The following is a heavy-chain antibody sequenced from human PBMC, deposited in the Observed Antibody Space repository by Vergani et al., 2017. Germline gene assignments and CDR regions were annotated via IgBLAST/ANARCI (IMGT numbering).Heavy chain of an antibody. J-gene: IGHJ6*03. CDR2: IIPIFGTA. CDR1: GGTFSSYA. Sequence: QVQLVQSGAEVKKPGSSVKVSCKASGGTFSSYAISWVRQAPGQGLEWMGGIIPIFGTANYAQKFQGRVTITADESTSTDYMELSSLRSEDTAVYYCARLRITIFGVVSPPYYMDVWGKGTTVTVSS. V-gene: IGHV1-69*01. CDR3: ARLRITIFGVVSPPYYMDV. D-gene: IGHD3-3*01.